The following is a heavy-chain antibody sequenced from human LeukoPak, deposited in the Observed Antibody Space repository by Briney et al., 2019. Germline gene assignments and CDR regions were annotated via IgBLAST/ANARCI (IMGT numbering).Heavy chain of an antibody. Sequence: SETLSLTCAVYGGSFSGYYWSWIRQPPGKGLEWIGEINHSGSTNYNPSLKSRVTISVDTSKNQFSLKLSSVTAADTAVYYCARGRDGAYSSSWYGRVFFDYWGQGTLVTASS. CDR2: INHSGST. J-gene: IGHJ4*02. CDR1: GGSFSGYY. D-gene: IGHD6-13*01. V-gene: IGHV4-34*01. CDR3: ARGRDGAYSSSWYGRVFFDY.